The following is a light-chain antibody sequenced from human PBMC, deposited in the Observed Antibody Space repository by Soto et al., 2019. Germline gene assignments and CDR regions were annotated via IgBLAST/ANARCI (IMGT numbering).Light chain of an antibody. V-gene: IGKV3-11*01. CDR3: QQRSNWPIT. CDR1: RSVSSY. Sequence: EIVLTQSPATLSLSPGESATLSCRATRSVSSYVAWYQQKPGQAPRLLIYDASSRPTDIPARFSGSGSGTDFTLTISSLEPEDFALYYCQQRSNWPITFGQGTRLEIK. J-gene: IGKJ5*01. CDR2: DAS.